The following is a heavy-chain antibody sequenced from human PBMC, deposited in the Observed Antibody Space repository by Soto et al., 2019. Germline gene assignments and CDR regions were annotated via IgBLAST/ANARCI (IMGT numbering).Heavy chain of an antibody. CDR2: IDPSDSYT. CDR3: ARLGMYSSSFADV. D-gene: IGHD6-6*01. J-gene: IGHJ6*02. Sequence: PGEALKISCKGSGYSFTSYWISWERQMPGKGLEWMGRIDPSDSYTNYSPSFQGHVTISADKSISTAYLQWSSLKASDTAMYYCARLGMYSSSFADVWGQGXTVTVYS. CDR1: GYSFTSYW. V-gene: IGHV5-10-1*01.